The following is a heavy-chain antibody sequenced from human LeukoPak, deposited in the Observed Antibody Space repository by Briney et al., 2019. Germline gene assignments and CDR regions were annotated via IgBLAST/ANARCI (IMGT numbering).Heavy chain of an antibody. CDR1: GYTFTGYY. J-gene: IGHJ4*02. CDR2: INPNSGGT. V-gene: IGHV1-2*02. CDR3: AREEGYCSSTSCSHFDY. Sequence: ASVKVSCKASGYTFTGYYMHWVRQAPGQGLEWMGWINPNSGGTSYAQKFQGRVTMTRDTSISTAYMELSRLRSDDTAVYYCAREEGYCSSTSCSHFDYWGQGTLVTVSS. D-gene: IGHD2-2*01.